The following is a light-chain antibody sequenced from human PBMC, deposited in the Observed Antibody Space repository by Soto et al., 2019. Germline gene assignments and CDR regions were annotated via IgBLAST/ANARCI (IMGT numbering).Light chain of an antibody. CDR3: KQYETFSGT. CDR1: QSISSW. CDR2: DAS. J-gene: IGKJ1*01. Sequence: DIEMTQSPSTLSASVGDTVTITCRASQSISSWLAWYQQKPGKAPKLLIYDASSLESGVPSRFSGSGSGTKFTLTIASLQPDDFATYYCKQYETFSGTFGPGTKVDIK. V-gene: IGKV1-5*01.